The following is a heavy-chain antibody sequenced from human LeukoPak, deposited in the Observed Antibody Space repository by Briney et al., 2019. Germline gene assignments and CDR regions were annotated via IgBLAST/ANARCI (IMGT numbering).Heavy chain of an antibody. J-gene: IGHJ6*03. CDR3: ARGSYLYYYYMDV. D-gene: IGHD3-10*01. CDR2: ISYDGSNK. V-gene: IGHV3-30-3*01. Sequence: GGSLRLSCAASGFTFSSYAMHWVRQAPGKGLEWVAVISYDGSNKYYADSVKGRFTISRDNSKNTLYLQMNSLRAEDTAVYYCARGSYLYYYYMDVWGKGTTVTVSS. CDR1: GFTFSSYA.